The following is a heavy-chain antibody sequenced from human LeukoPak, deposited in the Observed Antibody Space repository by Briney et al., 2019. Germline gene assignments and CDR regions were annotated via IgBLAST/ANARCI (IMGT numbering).Heavy chain of an antibody. D-gene: IGHD6-13*01. CDR2: ISSGGRT. CDR1: GFTFTIYS. V-gene: IGHV3-23*01. J-gene: IGHJ4*02. CDR3: AKDYSGSWYYFEC. Sequence: GASLRLSCAASGFTFTIYSMTWVRHTPGKGLEWVSTISSGGRTSYADHVKGRFTIARDNSKDTLYLHMNSLRAEDTALYYCAKDYSGSWYYFECWGQGILVTVSS.